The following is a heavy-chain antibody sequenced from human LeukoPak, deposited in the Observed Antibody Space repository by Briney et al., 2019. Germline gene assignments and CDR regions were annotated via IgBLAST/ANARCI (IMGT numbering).Heavy chain of an antibody. J-gene: IGHJ5*02. Sequence: PSQTLSLTRAVSGGSISSGGYSWRWIRQPPGKGLEWIGYIYHSGSTYYNPSLKSRVTISVDRSKNQFSLKLSSVTAADTAVYYCARGGGPLWFGESWFDPWGQGTLVTVSS. V-gene: IGHV4-30-2*01. CDR1: GGSISSGGYS. D-gene: IGHD3-10*01. CDR2: IYHSGST. CDR3: ARGGGPLWFGESWFDP.